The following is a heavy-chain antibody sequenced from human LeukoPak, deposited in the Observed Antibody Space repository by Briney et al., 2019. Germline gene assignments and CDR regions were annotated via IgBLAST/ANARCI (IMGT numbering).Heavy chain of an antibody. D-gene: IGHD3-10*02. CDR2: ISSSGSTI. V-gene: IGHV3-48*03. J-gene: IGHJ6*04. CDR1: GFTFSSYE. CDR3: AELGITMIGGV. Sequence: GGSLRLSCAASGFTFSSYEMNWVRQAPGKGLEWVSYISSSGSTIYYADSVKGRFTISRDNAKNSLYLQMNSPRAEDTAVYYCAELGITMIGGVWGRGTTVTISS.